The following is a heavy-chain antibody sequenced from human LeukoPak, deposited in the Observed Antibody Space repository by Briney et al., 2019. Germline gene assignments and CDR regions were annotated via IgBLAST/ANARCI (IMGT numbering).Heavy chain of an antibody. J-gene: IGHJ4*02. CDR1: GGSISSGSYY. Sequence: SQTLSLTCTVSGGSISSGSYYWSWIRQPAGKGLEWIGRIHTSGNSDYNPSLKSRVTMSVDTSKNQFSLKVRSVTAADTAVYYCAREGSATARPFVSNDYWGQGTLVTVSP. V-gene: IGHV4-61*02. CDR2: IHTSGNS. CDR3: AREGSATARPFVSNDY. D-gene: IGHD6-6*01.